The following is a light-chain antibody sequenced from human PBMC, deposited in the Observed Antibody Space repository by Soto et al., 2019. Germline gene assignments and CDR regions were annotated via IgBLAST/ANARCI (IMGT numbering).Light chain of an antibody. CDR3: NSYTSSSTLLYV. Sequence: QSALTQPASVSGSPGQSITMSCTGTSSDVGGYKYVSWYQQHPGKAPKLIIYEVSNRPSGVSYRFSGSKSGNTASLTISGLQAEDAADYYCNSYTSSSTLLYVFGTGTKVTVL. CDR1: SSDVGGYKY. J-gene: IGLJ1*01. CDR2: EVS. V-gene: IGLV2-14*01.